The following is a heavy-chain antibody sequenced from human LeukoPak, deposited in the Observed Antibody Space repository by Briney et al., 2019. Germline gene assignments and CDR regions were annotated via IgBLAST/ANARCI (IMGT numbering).Heavy chain of an antibody. CDR1: GGSISSYY. D-gene: IGHD6-13*01. V-gene: IGHV4-4*07. Sequence: SETLSLTCTVSGGSISSYYWSWIRQPAGKVLEWIGRIHTSGSTNYNPSLKSRVTISLDTSKNQFSLRLSSVTAADTAVYYCAAFSSSRPLDYWGQGTLVTVSS. CDR2: IHTSGST. J-gene: IGHJ4*02. CDR3: AAFSSSRPLDY.